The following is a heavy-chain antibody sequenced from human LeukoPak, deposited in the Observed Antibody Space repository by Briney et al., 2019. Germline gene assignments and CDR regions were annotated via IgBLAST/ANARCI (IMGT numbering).Heavy chain of an antibody. V-gene: IGHV3-7*01. CDR1: GFTFGSYW. CDR3: ASYDSGWYYFDY. Sequence: GGSLRLSCAASGFTFGSYWMSWVRQAPGKGLEWVANIKQDGSEKYYVDSVKGRFTISRDNAKNSLYLQMNSLRAEDTAVYYCASYDSGWYYFDYWGQGTLVTVSS. D-gene: IGHD6-19*01. J-gene: IGHJ4*02. CDR2: IKQDGSEK.